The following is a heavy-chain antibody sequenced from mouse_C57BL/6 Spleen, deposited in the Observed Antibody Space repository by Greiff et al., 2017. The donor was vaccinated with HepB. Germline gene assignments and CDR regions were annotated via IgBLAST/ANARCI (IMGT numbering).Heavy chain of an antibody. D-gene: IGHD1-1*01. CDR2: INPNNGGT. V-gene: IGHV1-26*01. CDR3: ARRGSSYLWYFDV. J-gene: IGHJ1*03. CDR1: GYTFTDYY. Sequence: VQLQQSGPELVKPGASVKISCKASGYTFTDYYMNWVKQSHGKSLEWIGDINPNNGGTSYNQKFKGKATLTVDKSSSTAYMELRSLTSEDSAVYYCARRGSSYLWYFDVWGTGTTVTVSS.